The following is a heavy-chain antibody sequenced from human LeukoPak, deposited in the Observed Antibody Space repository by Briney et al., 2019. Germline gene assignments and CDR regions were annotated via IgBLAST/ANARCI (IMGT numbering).Heavy chain of an antibody. Sequence: ASVKVSCKASGYTFTGYYIHWVRQAPGQGLEWMGRINPNNGGTNYAQKFQGRVTMTRDMSMSTAYMELSRLRSDDTAVYYCARDYCSSTSCLFDYWGQGTLVTVSS. CDR2: INPNNGGT. J-gene: IGHJ4*02. CDR1: GYTFTGYY. D-gene: IGHD2-2*01. V-gene: IGHV1-2*06. CDR3: ARDYCSSTSCLFDY.